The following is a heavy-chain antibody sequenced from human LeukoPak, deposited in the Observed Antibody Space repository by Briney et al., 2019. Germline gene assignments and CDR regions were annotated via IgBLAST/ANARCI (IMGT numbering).Heavy chain of an antibody. CDR1: GGSISSHY. CDR3: ARVEWELPNYYYYYMDV. V-gene: IGHV4-59*11. D-gene: IGHD1-26*01. Sequence: SETLSLTCTVSGGSISSHYWSWIRQPPGKGLEWIGYIYYSGGTNYNPSLKSRVTISVDTSKNQFSLKLSSVTAADTAVYYCARVEWELPNYYYYYMDVWGKGTTVTVSS. J-gene: IGHJ6*03. CDR2: IYYSGGT.